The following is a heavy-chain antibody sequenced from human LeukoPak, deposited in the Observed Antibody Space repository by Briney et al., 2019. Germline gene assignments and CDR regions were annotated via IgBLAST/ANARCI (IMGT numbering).Heavy chain of an antibody. CDR3: VRGWGSNVYASAFDV. CDR1: GFTFSTYG. J-gene: IGHJ3*01. D-gene: IGHD3-16*01. V-gene: IGHV3-33*01. CDR2: IWHDGSHK. Sequence: GGSLRLSCAASGFTFSTYGMHWVRQAPGKGLEWVTVIWHDGSHKDYADSEKGRFTISRDNSKNTLYLQMNDLRAEDTAVYFCVRGWGSNVYASAFDVWGQGTMVTVSS.